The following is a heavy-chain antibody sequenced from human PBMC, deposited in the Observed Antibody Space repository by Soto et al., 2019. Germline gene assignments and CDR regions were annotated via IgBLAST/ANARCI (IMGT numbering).Heavy chain of an antibody. D-gene: IGHD3-10*01. CDR3: ARSPRNYYALGSYSYFRH. CDR1: GFTFTSSA. CDR2: MNPNNGNT. Sequence: ASVKVSCKASGFTFTSSAVQWVRQARGQRLEWIGWMNPNNGNTDYAPKFQGRVTMTMNTSIGTAYMELSSLRSEDTAVYYCARSPRNYYALGSYSYFRHWGQGTLVTVSS. J-gene: IGHJ1*01. V-gene: IGHV1-8*02.